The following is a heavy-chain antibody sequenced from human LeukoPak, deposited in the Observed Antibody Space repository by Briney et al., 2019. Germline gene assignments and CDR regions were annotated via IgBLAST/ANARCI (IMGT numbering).Heavy chain of an antibody. CDR1: AYTFIGHH. Sequence: ASVTVSCKASAYTFIGHHVHWVRQAPGQGLGWMGWINTNSGGTNYAQKVQGKVTMTRDTSINTAYMELSTLRSDDTAVYYCARVTSFCGGDCYPNDAFDIWGQGTMVTVSS. D-gene: IGHD2-21*02. J-gene: IGHJ3*02. CDR2: INTNSGGT. V-gene: IGHV1-2*02. CDR3: ARVTSFCGGDCYPNDAFDI.